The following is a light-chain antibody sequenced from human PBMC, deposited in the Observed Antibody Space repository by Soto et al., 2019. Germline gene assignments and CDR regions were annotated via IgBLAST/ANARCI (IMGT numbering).Light chain of an antibody. CDR2: GAS. CDR1: QSVSSD. V-gene: IGKV3-15*01. J-gene: IGKJ1*01. Sequence: FMTQSPATLSVSLWELATLSCRASQSVSSDLAWYHQKPGQAPRLLIYGASTRATGIPARFSGSGSGTEFTLTINSLQSEDFAVYYCQQYNNWPRTFGQGTKVDI. CDR3: QQYNNWPRT.